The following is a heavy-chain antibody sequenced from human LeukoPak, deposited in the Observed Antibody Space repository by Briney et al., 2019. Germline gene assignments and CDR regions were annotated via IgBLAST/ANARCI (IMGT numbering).Heavy chain of an antibody. CDR3: AKKANYYFDY. CDR2: ISYDGSNK. V-gene: IGHV3-30*18. J-gene: IGHJ4*02. CDR1: GFTFSSYG. Sequence: SGGSLRLSCAASGFTFSSYGMHWVRQAPGKGLEWVAVISYDGSNKYYADSVKGRFTISRDNSKNTLYLQMNSLRAEDTAVYYCAKKANYYFDYWGQGTLVTVSS.